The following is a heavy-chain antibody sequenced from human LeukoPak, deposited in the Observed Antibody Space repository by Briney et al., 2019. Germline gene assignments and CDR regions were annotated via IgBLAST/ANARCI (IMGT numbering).Heavy chain of an antibody. D-gene: IGHD6-13*01. Sequence: ASVKVSCKACGYTFTGYYMHWVRQAPGQGLEWMGWMNPNSGNTGYAQKFQGRVTITRNTSISTAYMELSSLRSEDTAVYYCARGLRGSFRSSSWYLDFQHWGQGTLVTVSS. V-gene: IGHV1-8*03. J-gene: IGHJ1*01. CDR1: GYTFTGYY. CDR3: ARGLRGSFRSSSWYLDFQH. CDR2: MNPNSGNT.